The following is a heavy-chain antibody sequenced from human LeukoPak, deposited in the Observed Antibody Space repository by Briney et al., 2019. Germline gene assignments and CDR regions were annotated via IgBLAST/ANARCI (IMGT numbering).Heavy chain of an antibody. CDR3: ARGRYYYGSGSYPRYYYYYYMDV. D-gene: IGHD3-10*01. J-gene: IGHJ6*03. Sequence: SETLSLTCAVYGGSFSGYYWSWIRQPPGKGLEWIGEINHSGSTNYDPSLKSRVTISVDTSKNQFSLKLSSVTAADTAVYYCARGRYYYGSGSYPRYYYYYYMDVWGKGTTVTVSS. CDR2: INHSGST. V-gene: IGHV4-34*01. CDR1: GGSFSGYY.